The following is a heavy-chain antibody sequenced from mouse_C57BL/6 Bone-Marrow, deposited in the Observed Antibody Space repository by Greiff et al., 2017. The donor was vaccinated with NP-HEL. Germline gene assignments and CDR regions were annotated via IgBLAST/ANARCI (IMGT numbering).Heavy chain of an antibody. CDR2: IRNKANNHAT. V-gene: IGHV6-6*01. D-gene: IGHD2-3*01. Sequence: EVQRVESGGGLVQPGGSMKLSCAASGFTFSDAWMDWVRQSPEKGLEWVAEIRNKANNHATYYAESVKGRFTISRDDSKSSVYLQMNSLRAEDTGIYYCTRDDGYYYAMDYWGQGTSVTVSS. CDR1: GFTFSDAW. CDR3: TRDDGYYYAMDY. J-gene: IGHJ4*01.